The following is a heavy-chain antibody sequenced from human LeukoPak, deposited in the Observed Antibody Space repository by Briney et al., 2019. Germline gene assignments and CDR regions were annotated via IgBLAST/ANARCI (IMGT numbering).Heavy chain of an antibody. V-gene: IGHV4-31*03. CDR1: GGSISSGGYY. D-gene: IGHD6-13*01. CDR3: ARVLLHSAAAGAYYFDY. CDR2: IYYSGST. Sequence: SETLSLTCTVSGGSISSGGYYWSWIRQHPGKGLEWIGYIYYSGSTYYNPSLKSRVTISVDTSKNQFSLKLSSVTAADTAVYYCARVLLHSAAAGAYYFDYWGQGTLVTVSS. J-gene: IGHJ4*02.